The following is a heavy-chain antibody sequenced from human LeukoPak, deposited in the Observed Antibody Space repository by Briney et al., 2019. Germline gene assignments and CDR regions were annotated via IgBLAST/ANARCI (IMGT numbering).Heavy chain of an antibody. CDR3: ARGIYWFDP. CDR2: IYYSGST. J-gene: IGHJ5*02. V-gene: IGHV4-39*07. Sequence: SETLSLTCSVSGGSIRSTTYYWGWIRQPPGKGLEWIGSIYYSGSTYYNPSLKSRVTISVDTSKNQFSLKLSSVTAADTAVYYCARGIYWFDPWGQGTLVTVSS. CDR1: GGSIRSTTYY.